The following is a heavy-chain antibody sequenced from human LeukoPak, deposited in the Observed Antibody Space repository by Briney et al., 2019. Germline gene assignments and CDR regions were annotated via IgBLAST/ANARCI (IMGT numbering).Heavy chain of an antibody. CDR2: IYYDGRT. V-gene: IGHV4-39*01. J-gene: IGHJ4*02. CDR1: GGSISTNNYY. D-gene: IGHD6-19*01. CDR3: ARTKSGWYYSDY. Sequence: SETLSLTCTVSGGSISTNNYYWGWIRQPPGKGLEWIGHIYYDGRTYYNPSLKSRVTMSVDTSKNQFSLKLSSVTAADTAVYYCARTKSGWYYSDYWGQGTLVSVSS.